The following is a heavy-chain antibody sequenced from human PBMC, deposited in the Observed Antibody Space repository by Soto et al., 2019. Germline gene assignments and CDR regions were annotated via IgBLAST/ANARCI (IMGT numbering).Heavy chain of an antibody. CDR1: GYTFTSYA. CDR2: INAGNGNT. V-gene: IGHV1-3*01. CDR3: ARPIDPYYYDSSGYFDY. J-gene: IGHJ4*02. D-gene: IGHD3-22*01. Sequence: QVQLVQSGAEVKKPGASVKVSCKASGYTFTSYAMHWVRQAPGQRLEWMGWINAGNGNTKYSQKFQGRVTITRDTSXSXXYMELSSLRSEDTAVYYCARPIDPYYYDSSGYFDYWGQGTLVTVSS.